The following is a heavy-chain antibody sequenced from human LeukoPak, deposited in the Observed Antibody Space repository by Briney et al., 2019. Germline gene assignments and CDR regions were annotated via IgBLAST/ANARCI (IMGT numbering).Heavy chain of an antibody. V-gene: IGHV4-4*07. Sequence: SETLSLTCTVSGASISSYYWSWIRQPAGKGLEWIGRIYTSGSTKYNPSLKSRVTMSVDTSKNQFSLKLSSVTAADTAVYYCVGTYCSTTSCYRDTSDIWGQGTMVTVSS. CDR2: IYTSGST. CDR3: VGTYCSTTSCYRDTSDI. D-gene: IGHD2-2*01. J-gene: IGHJ3*02. CDR1: GASISSYY.